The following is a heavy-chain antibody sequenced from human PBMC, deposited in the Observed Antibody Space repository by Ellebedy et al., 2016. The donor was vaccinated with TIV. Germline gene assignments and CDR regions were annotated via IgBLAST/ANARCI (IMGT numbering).Heavy chain of an antibody. CDR3: ARDAVDILTAYYTPNYFDH. V-gene: IGHV3-48*02. Sequence: PGGSLRLSCAASGFAFGGFAMNWVRQAPGRGLEWVSFISSSSSAKHYADSVRGRFTISRDNAKNSLYLQMNSLRDEDTAVYYCARDAVDILTAYYTPNYFDHWGQGTPVTVSS. CDR1: GFAFGGFA. D-gene: IGHD3-9*01. CDR2: ISSSSSAK. J-gene: IGHJ4*02.